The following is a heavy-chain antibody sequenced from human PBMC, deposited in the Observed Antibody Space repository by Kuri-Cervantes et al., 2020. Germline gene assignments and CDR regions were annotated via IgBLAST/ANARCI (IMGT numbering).Heavy chain of an antibody. CDR1: GYTFTSYA. Sequence: ASVKVSCKASGYTFTSYAMHWVRQAPGQRLEWMGWSNAGNGNTKYSQEFQGRVTITRDTSASTAYMELSSLRAEDTAVYYCAKDRLIRGSSFFDSWGQGTLVTVSS. D-gene: IGHD1-26*01. J-gene: IGHJ4*02. V-gene: IGHV1-3*01. CDR3: AKDRLIRGSSFFDS. CDR2: SNAGNGNT.